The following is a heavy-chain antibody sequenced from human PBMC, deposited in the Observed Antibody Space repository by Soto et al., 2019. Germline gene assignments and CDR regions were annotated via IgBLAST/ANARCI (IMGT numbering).Heavy chain of an antibody. V-gene: IGHV3-30*18. CDR3: ANIVDIVARDDY. J-gene: IGHJ4*02. CDR2: ISYDGSNK. CDR1: GFTFSSYG. Sequence: QVQLVESGGGVVQPGRSLRLSCAASGFTFSSYGMHWFRQAPGKGLEWVAVISYDGSNKYYADSVKGRFTISRDNSKNTLYLQMNSLRAEDTAVYYCANIVDIVARDDYWGQGTLVTVSS. D-gene: IGHD5-12*01.